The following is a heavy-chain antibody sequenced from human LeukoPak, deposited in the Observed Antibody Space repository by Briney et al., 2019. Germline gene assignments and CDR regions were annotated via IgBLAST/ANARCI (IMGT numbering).Heavy chain of an antibody. D-gene: IGHD3-10*01. CDR3: ARDLRSYYGSGSFNY. CDR1: GYTFTGYG. J-gene: IGHJ4*02. V-gene: IGHV1-18*01. CDR2: ISAYNGNT. Sequence: GASVKVSCKASGYTFTGYGISWVRQAPGQGLEWMGWISAYNGNTNYAQKLQGRVTMTTDTSTSTAYMELRSLRSDDTAVYYCARDLRSYYGSGSFNYWGQGTLVTVSS.